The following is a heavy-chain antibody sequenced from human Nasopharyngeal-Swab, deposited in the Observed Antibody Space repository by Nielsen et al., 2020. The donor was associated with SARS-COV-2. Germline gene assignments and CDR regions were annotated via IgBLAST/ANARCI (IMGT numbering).Heavy chain of an antibody. V-gene: IGHV3-7*03. CDR3: ARPHRDYYDSSSSDDY. CDR2: IKQDGSEK. CDR1: GFTFSSYW. D-gene: IGHD3-22*01. Sequence: GESLKISCAASGFTFSSYWMSWVRQAPGKGLEWVANIKQDGSEKYYVDSVKGPFTISRDNAKNALYLQMHSLRAEDTAVYYCARPHRDYYDSSSSDDYWGQGTLVTVSS. J-gene: IGHJ4*02.